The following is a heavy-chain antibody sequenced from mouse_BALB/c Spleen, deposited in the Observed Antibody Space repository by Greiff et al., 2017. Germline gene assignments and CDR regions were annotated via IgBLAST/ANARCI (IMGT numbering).Heavy chain of an antibody. CDR2: IHYSGST. V-gene: IGHV3-1*02. CDR3: ARSPLYYGYDGAWFAY. Sequence: VQLQQSGPDLVKPSQSLSLTCTVTGYSITSGYSWHWIRQFPGNKLEWMGYIHYSGSTNYNPSLKSRISITRDTSKNQFFLQLNSVTTEDTATYYCARSPLYYGYDGAWFAYWGQGTLVTVSA. CDR1: GYSITSGYS. J-gene: IGHJ3*01. D-gene: IGHD2-2*01.